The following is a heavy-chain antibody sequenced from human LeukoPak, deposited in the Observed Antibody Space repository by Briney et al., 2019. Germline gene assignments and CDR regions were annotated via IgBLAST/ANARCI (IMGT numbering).Heavy chain of an antibody. CDR3: ARTYSSGWPFDY. V-gene: IGHV3-7*01. CDR2: IKQDGSEK. J-gene: IGHJ4*02. CDR1: GFTFSSYW. D-gene: IGHD6-19*01. Sequence: GGSLRLSCAASGFTFSSYWMSWVRQAPGKGLEWVASIKQDGSEKYYVDSVKGRFTIPRDNAKNSLYLQMNSLRAEDTAVYYCARTYSSGWPFDYWGQGTLVTVSS.